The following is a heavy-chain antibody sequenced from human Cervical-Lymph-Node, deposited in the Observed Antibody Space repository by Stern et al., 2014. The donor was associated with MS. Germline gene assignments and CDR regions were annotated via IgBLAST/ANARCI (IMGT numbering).Heavy chain of an antibody. Sequence: QVQLVQSGAEVKKPGASVKVSCKTSGYTFTGYYIHWVRQAPGQGLEWMARINPNRGGTDYAQKFQGRGTLTWDTSISTAYMELNRLTSDDTAVYYCAREVGDSGWYYFDYWGQGTLVTASS. J-gene: IGHJ4*02. CDR1: GYTFTGYY. D-gene: IGHD6-19*01. CDR3: AREVGDSGWYYFDY. CDR2: INPNRGGT. V-gene: IGHV1-2*06.